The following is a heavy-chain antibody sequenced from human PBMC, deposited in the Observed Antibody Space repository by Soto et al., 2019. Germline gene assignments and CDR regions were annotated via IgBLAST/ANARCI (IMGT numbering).Heavy chain of an antibody. D-gene: IGHD3-10*01. CDR3: ARSYGSGNYYGVPSNLFDP. CDR1: GGSISSSSYY. Sequence: SETLSLTCTVSGGSISSSSYYWGWIRQPPGKGLEWIGSIYYSGSTYYNPSLKSRVTISVDTSKNQFSLKLSSVTAADTAVYYCARSYGSGNYYGVPSNLFDPCGQGILVTVSS. CDR2: IYYSGST. J-gene: IGHJ5*02. V-gene: IGHV4-39*01.